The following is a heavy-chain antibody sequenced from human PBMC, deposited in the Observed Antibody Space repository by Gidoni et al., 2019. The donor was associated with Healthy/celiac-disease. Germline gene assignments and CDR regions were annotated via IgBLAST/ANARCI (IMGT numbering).Heavy chain of an antibody. D-gene: IGHD1-26*01. CDR3: ARYRGADYYYYGMDV. J-gene: IGHJ6*02. CDR1: GYTFTSYG. CDR2: ISADTGNT. V-gene: IGHV1-18*04. Sequence: QVQMAQSGAEVKKTGASVKGACKASGYTFTSYGISWVRQAPGQGREWMGWISADTGNTNSAQKLQGRVTMTTDTSTSTAYMALRRLRSSDTAVYYCARYRGADYYYYGMDVWGQGTTVTVSS.